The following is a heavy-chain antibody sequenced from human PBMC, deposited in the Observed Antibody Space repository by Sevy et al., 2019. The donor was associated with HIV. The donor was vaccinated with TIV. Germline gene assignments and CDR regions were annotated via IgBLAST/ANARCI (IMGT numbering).Heavy chain of an antibody. CDR1: GYTLNEFS. CDR2: FDPEDGDPEDGKT. CDR3: ATTKDYYDGSGYPFDY. D-gene: IGHD3-22*01. V-gene: IGHV1-24*01. J-gene: IGHJ4*02. Sequence: ASVKVSCKVSGYTLNEFSMHWVRQAPGKGLEWMTTFDPEDGDPEDGKTIYAQKFLGRVTVTEDTSTDTAYMELSSLRSEDTAVYYCATTKDYYDGSGYPFDYWGQGTLVTVSS.